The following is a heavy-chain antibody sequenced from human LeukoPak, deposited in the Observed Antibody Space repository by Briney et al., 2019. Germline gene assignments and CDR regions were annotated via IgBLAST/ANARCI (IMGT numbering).Heavy chain of an antibody. Sequence: GASVKVSCKASGYTFTAYYVHWVRQAPGQGLEWLGWINPNSGGTNYAQRFQGRVTMARDASISTVYMGLTRLISDDTAVYYCARVQGYDDDSFVGFSSPDDAFAIWGQGTLVTVSS. J-gene: IGHJ3*02. V-gene: IGHV1-2*02. D-gene: IGHD3-3*01. CDR2: INPNSGGT. CDR3: ARVQGYDDDSFVGFSSPDDAFAI. CDR1: GYTFTAYY.